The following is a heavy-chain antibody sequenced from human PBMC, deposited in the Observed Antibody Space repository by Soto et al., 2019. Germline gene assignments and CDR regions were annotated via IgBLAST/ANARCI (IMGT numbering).Heavy chain of an antibody. CDR3: AREGASGYSYGYFGKPKYYNGMDV. Sequence: QVQLVQSGAEVKKPGSSVKVSCKASGGTFSSYAISWVRQAPGPGLEWMGGIIPIFGTANYVQKFQGRVTITADKSTSTAYRELSSLRSEDTAVYYCAREGASGYSYGYFGKPKYYNGMDVWGQGTTVTVSS. D-gene: IGHD5-18*01. CDR2: IIPIFGTA. CDR1: GGTFSSYA. V-gene: IGHV1-69*06. J-gene: IGHJ6*02.